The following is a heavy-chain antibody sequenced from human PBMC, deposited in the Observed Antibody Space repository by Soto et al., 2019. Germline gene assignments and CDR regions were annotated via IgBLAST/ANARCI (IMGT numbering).Heavy chain of an antibody. J-gene: IGHJ4*02. Sequence: ASVKVSCKASGYTFTGYYMHWVRQAPGQGLEWMGWINPNSGGTNYAQKFQGWVTMTRDTSISTAYMELSRLRSDDTAVYYCARAARQYSSGWYYFDYWGQGTLVTVSS. V-gene: IGHV1-2*04. CDR3: ARAARQYSSGWYYFDY. D-gene: IGHD6-19*01. CDR2: INPNSGGT. CDR1: GYTFTGYY.